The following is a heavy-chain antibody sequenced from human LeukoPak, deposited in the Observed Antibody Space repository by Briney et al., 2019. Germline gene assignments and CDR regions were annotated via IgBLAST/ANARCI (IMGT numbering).Heavy chain of an antibody. J-gene: IGHJ5*02. D-gene: IGHD3-3*01. CDR2: INPNSGGT. CDR3: ARMYYDFWSGEDWFDP. Sequence: ASVTVSCKASGYTFTGYYMHWVRQAPGQGLEWMGWINPNSGGTNYAQKFQGRVTMTRDTSISTAYMELSRLRSDDTAVCYCARMYYDFWSGEDWFDPWGQGTLVTVSS. V-gene: IGHV1-2*02. CDR1: GYTFTGYY.